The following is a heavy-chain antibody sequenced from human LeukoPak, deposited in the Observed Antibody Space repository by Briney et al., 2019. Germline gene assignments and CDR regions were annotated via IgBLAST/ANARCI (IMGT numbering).Heavy chain of an antibody. V-gene: IGHV3-9*01. D-gene: IGHD2/OR15-2a*01. J-gene: IGHJ6*02. CDR1: GFNFSDYA. CDR2: ISYNGGSI. CDR3: AKDLGYRKYFFCYGMDV. Sequence: GGSLRLSCVGTGFNFSDYAMHWVRQVPGTGLEWVSGISYNGGSIAYADSVKGRFTISRDNANHSLHLEMSSLRVEDTALYYCAKDLGYRKYFFCYGMDVWGLGTTVTVSS.